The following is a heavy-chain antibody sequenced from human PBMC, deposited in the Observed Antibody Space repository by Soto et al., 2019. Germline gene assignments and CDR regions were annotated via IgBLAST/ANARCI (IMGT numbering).Heavy chain of an antibody. Sequence: GGSLRLSCVASGFTFSDYYMTWIRQAPGKGLEWVSYISSNGVSMYYGDSVKGRFTISRDDAENSLHLQMNSLRAEDTAVYYCARFASLGHPYYFGMDVWGQGTPVTVSS. CDR3: ARFASLGHPYYFGMDV. D-gene: IGHD3-10*01. CDR2: ISSNGVSM. CDR1: GFTFSDYY. J-gene: IGHJ6*02. V-gene: IGHV3-11*01.